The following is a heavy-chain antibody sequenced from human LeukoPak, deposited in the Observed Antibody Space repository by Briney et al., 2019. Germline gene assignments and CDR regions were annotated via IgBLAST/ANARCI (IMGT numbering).Heavy chain of an antibody. J-gene: IGHJ5*02. Sequence: GASVKVSCKASGYTFTSYYMHWVRQAPGQGLEWMGIINPSGGSTSYAQKFQGRVTMTRDMSTSTVYMELSSLRSEDTAVYYCARVPLANYYDSSGSNWFDPWGQGTLVTVSS. V-gene: IGHV1-46*01. D-gene: IGHD3-22*01. CDR1: GYTFTSYY. CDR3: ARVPLANYYDSSGSNWFDP. CDR2: INPSGGST.